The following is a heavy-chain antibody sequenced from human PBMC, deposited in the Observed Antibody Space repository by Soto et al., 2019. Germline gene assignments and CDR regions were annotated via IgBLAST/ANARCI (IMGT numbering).Heavy chain of an antibody. V-gene: IGHV3-11*06. CDR3: ARGPRRAEYKDLDS. D-gene: IGHD1-1*01. CDR1: GFTFSEYY. J-gene: IGHJ4*02. Sequence: PGGSLKLSFAASGFTFSEYYMSWIRQAPGKGLEWVSSISGSSSSRKYADSVRGRFTISRDYAKNSLYLQMNSLRVEDTALYFCARGPRRAEYKDLDSWGQGTLVTVSS. CDR2: ISGSSSSR.